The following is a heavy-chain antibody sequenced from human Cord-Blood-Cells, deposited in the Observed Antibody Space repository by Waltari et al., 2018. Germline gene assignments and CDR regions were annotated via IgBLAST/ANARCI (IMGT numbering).Heavy chain of an antibody. J-gene: IGHJ4*02. CDR3: ARRGASSSWYDY. CDR2: ISSSSSYI. D-gene: IGHD6-13*01. Sequence: EVQLVESGGGLVKPGGSLRLSCAASGFTFSSYSMTWVRQAPGKGLEWVSSISSSSSYIYYADSVKGRFTISRDNAKNSLYLQMNSLRAEDTAVYYCARRGASSSWYDYWGQGTLVTVSS. V-gene: IGHV3-21*01. CDR1: GFTFSSYS.